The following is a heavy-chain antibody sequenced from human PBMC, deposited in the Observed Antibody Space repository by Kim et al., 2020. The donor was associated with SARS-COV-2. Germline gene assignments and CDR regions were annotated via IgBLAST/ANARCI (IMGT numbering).Heavy chain of an antibody. CDR1: GGSISSYY. V-gene: IGHV4-59*13. J-gene: IGHJ4*02. Sequence: SETLSLTCTVSGGSISSYYWSWIRQPPGKGLEWIGYIYYSGSTKYNPSLKNRVTISVDTSKNQFSLKLSSVTAADTAVYYCARGGITIFGVVNEIDYWGQRTLGTVS. D-gene: IGHD3-3*01. CDR3: ARGGITIFGVVNEIDY. CDR2: IYYSGST.